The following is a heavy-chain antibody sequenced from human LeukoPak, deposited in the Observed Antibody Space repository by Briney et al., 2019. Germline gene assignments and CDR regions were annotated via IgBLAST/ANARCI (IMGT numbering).Heavy chain of an antibody. D-gene: IGHD1-26*01. Sequence: GGSLRLSCAAAGFTFTTYGMHWVRQAPGKGLEWVAVISYDGSNTYYADSVKGRFTISRDNSRNTLYLQMNSLRAEDTAVYYCAKHSEKLLIELDFWGQGTLVTVSS. CDR3: AKHSEKLLIELDF. CDR1: GFTFTTYG. CDR2: ISYDGSNT. V-gene: IGHV3-30*18. J-gene: IGHJ4*02.